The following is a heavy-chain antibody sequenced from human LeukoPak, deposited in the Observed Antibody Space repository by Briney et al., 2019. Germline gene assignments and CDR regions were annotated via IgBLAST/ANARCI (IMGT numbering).Heavy chain of an antibody. J-gene: IGHJ4*02. CDR1: GGTFSSYA. CDR3: ARDWSYCSSTSCPLWD. Sequence: SVKVSCKASGGTFSSYAISWVRQAPGQGLEWMGGIIPIFGTANYAQKFQGRVTITADESTSTAYMELSSLRSEDTAVYYCARDWSYCSSTSCPLWDWGQGTLVTVSS. D-gene: IGHD2-2*01. V-gene: IGHV1-69*01. CDR2: IIPIFGTA.